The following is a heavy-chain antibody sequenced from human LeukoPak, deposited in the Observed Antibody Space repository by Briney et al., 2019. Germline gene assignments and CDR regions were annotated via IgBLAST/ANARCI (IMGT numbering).Heavy chain of an antibody. CDR2: IYYSGST. D-gene: IGHD1-14*01. CDR1: GGSISSYY. Sequence: SETLSLTCTGSGGSISSYYWSWIRQPPGKGLEWIGYIYYSGSTNYNPSLKSRVTISVDTSKNQFSLKLSSVTAADTAVYYCARGDGSGYDYYGMDVWGKGSTVTVSS. J-gene: IGHJ6*04. V-gene: IGHV4-59*01. CDR3: ARGDGSGYDYYGMDV.